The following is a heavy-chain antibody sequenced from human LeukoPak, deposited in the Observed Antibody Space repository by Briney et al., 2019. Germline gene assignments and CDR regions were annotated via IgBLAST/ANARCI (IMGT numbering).Heavy chain of an antibody. D-gene: IGHD3-3*01. CDR3: AREEKGFWSGYYGRAFDI. Sequence: ASVKVSCKASGGTFSGYAISWVRQAPGQGLEWMGGIIPIFGTANYAQKFQGRVTITADESTSTAYMELSSLRSEDTAVYYCAREEKGFWSGYYGRAFDIWGQGTMVTVSS. CDR2: IIPIFGTA. J-gene: IGHJ3*02. CDR1: GGTFSGYA. V-gene: IGHV1-69*13.